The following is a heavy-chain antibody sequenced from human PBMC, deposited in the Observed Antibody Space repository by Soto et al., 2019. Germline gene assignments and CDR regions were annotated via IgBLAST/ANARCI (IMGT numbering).Heavy chain of an antibody. J-gene: IGHJ6*02. CDR2: IHYSGNT. Sequence: SETLSLTCTVSGGSISSSSYYWGWIRQPPGKGLEWIGSIHYSGNTYYNPSFKSQVTTSLDTSKNQFSLKLNSVTAADTAVYYCTRPFGTTTFYFAMDVWGQGTTVTVSS. V-gene: IGHV4-39*01. CDR1: GGSISSSSYY. D-gene: IGHD1-7*01. CDR3: TRPFGTTTFYFAMDV.